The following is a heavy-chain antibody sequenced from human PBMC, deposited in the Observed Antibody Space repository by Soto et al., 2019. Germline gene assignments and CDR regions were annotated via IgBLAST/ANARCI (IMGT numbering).Heavy chain of an antibody. CDR2: ISGSGGST. D-gene: IGHD1-1*01. Sequence: EGSLRLSCAASGFTFSSYAMSWVRQAPGKGLEWVSAISGSGGSTYYADSVKGRFTISRDNSKNTLYLQMNSLRAEDTAVYYCAKGPGVLYFQHWGQVPPVTFSS. J-gene: IGHJ1*01. V-gene: IGHV3-23*01. CDR1: GFTFSSYA. CDR3: AKGPGVLYFQH.